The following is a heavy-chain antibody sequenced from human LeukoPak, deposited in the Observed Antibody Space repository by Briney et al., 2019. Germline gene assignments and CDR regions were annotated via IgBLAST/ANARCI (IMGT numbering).Heavy chain of an antibody. V-gene: IGHV4-34*01. Sequence: KPSETLSLTCAVYGGSFSGYYWGWIRQPPGKGLEWIGEINHSGSTNYNPSLKSRVTISVDTSKNQFSLKLSSVTAADTAVYYCARGYLGYGDSYFDYWGQGTLVTVSS. D-gene: IGHD4-17*01. CDR2: INHSGST. CDR1: GGSFSGYY. CDR3: ARGYLGYGDSYFDY. J-gene: IGHJ4*02.